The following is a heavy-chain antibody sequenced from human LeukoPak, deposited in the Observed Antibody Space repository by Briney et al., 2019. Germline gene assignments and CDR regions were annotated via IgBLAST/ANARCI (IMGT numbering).Heavy chain of an antibody. V-gene: IGHV4-34*01. Sequence: SETLSLTCAVYGGSFSGYSWNWIRQPPVKGLEGIGEINHSGGTNYNPSLKSRVTISVDTSKKQFSLKLSSGTAADTAVYYCGRGVAYYRLWGQGTLVTLSP. D-gene: IGHD3-10*01. CDR3: GRGVAYYRL. CDR2: INHSGGT. J-gene: IGHJ4*02. CDR1: GGSFSGYS.